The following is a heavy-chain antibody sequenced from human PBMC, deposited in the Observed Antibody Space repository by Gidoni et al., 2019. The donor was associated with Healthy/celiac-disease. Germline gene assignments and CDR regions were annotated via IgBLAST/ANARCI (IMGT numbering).Heavy chain of an antibody. CDR2: ISYDGSNK. D-gene: IGHD6-6*01. CDR3: ARDLRYSSSAGDY. V-gene: IGHV3-30-3*01. Sequence: QVQLVESGGGVVQPGRSLRLSCAAPGFPFSSYAMHGARQAPGKGLEWVVVISYDGSNKYYADSVKGRFTISRDNSKNTLYLQMNSLRAEDTAVYYCARDLRYSSSAGDYWGQGTLVTVSS. CDR1: GFPFSSYA. J-gene: IGHJ4*02.